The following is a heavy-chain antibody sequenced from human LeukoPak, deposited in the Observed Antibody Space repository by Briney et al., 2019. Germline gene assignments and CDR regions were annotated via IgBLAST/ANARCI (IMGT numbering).Heavy chain of an antibody. J-gene: IGHJ4*02. CDR2: IYYSGST. Sequence: SETLSLTCTVSGGSISSYYWSWIRQPPGKGLEWIGYIYYSGSTNYNPSLKSRVTISVDTSKNQFSLKLSSVTAEDTAVYYCARHEAYYFDYWGQGTLVTVSS. V-gene: IGHV4-59*01. CDR3: ARHEAYYFDY. CDR1: GGSISSYY.